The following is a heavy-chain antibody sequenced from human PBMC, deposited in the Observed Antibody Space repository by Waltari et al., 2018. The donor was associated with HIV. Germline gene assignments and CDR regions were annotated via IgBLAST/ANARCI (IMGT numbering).Heavy chain of an antibody. Sequence: EVQLVESGGGLVKPGGSLRLSCAASGFTFSSLSMNWVRQAPGKGLEGVSSISSSSIYISYADSVKGRFTISRDNAKNSLYLQMNSLRAEDTAVYYCARQDSSGGNYYYGMDVWGQGTTVTVSS. J-gene: IGHJ6*02. V-gene: IGHV3-21*01. CDR3: ARQDSSGGNYYYGMDV. CDR2: ISSSSIYI. D-gene: IGHD3-22*01. CDR1: GFTFSSLS.